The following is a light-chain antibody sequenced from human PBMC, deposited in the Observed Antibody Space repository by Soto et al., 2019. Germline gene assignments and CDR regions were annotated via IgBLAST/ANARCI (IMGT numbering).Light chain of an antibody. CDR2: GAS. CDR1: QSVSSN. V-gene: IGKV3-15*01. CDR3: QQYKNCPFT. Sequence: EIVMTQSPATLSVSPGERATLSCRASQSVSSNLAWYQQKPGQAPRLLIYGASTRATGIPHRFSGSRSGTEFPLTISSRQSEDFAVYYCQQYKNCPFTFDPGTKVDIK. J-gene: IGKJ3*01.